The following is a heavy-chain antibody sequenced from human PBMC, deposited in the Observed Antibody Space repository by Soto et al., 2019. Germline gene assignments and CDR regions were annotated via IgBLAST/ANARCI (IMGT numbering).Heavy chain of an antibody. V-gene: IGHV1-18*01. CDR3: ARDLSDYYGSGSSNFDP. CDR1: GYTFTSYG. Sequence: ASVKVSCKASGYTFTSYGISWVRQAPRQGLEWMGWISAYNGNTNYAQKLQGRVTMTTDTSTSTAYMELRSLRSDDTAVYYCARDLSDYYGSGSSNFDPWGQGTLVTVSS. CDR2: ISAYNGNT. D-gene: IGHD3-10*01. J-gene: IGHJ5*02.